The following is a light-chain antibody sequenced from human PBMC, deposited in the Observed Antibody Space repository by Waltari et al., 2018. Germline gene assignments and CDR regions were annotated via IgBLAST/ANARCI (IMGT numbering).Light chain of an antibody. Sequence: QSALTQPASVSGSPGQSITISCTGTSSDIGGYSFVSWYQQHPGKAPTLMIYDVSNRPSGFSDRFSGSKSGNTASLTISGLQAEDEADYYCSSYSNTNTPYVVLLFGGGTKLTVL. V-gene: IGLV2-14*03. J-gene: IGLJ2*01. CDR2: DVS. CDR3: SSYSNTNTPYVVLL. CDR1: SSDIGGYSF.